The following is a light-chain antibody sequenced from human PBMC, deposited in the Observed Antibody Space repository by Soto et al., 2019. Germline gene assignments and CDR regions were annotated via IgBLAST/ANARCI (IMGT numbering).Light chain of an antibody. CDR1: QSVGTN. CDR3: QEYSNWWT. Sequence: ETVMTQSPATLSVSPGERATLSCRASQSVGTNVAWYQHKPGQAPRLLIYGASTRATGVPARFIGRAPGAEFTLTISSLQSEDSAVYYCQEYSNWWTFGQGTKIEIK. V-gene: IGKV3-15*01. J-gene: IGKJ1*01. CDR2: GAS.